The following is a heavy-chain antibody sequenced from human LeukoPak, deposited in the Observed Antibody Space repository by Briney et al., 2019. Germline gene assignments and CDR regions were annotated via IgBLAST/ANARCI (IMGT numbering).Heavy chain of an antibody. CDR1: GFTFSTYG. J-gene: IGHJ4*02. V-gene: IGHV3-30*18. D-gene: IGHD6-19*01. CDR2: ISYDGSNK. Sequence: GGSLRLSCAASGFTFSTYGMHWVRQAPGKGREWVAVISYDGSNKYYADSVKGRFTISRDNSKNTLYLQISSLRVEDTAVFYCAKGGSGWSEDYWGQGTLVTVSS. CDR3: AKGGSGWSEDY.